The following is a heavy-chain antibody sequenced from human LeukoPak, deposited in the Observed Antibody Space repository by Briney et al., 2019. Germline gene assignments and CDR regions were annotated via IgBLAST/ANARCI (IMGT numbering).Heavy chain of an antibody. J-gene: IGHJ3*02. CDR3: ARELRFDI. V-gene: IGHV1-24*01. Sequence: ASVKVSCKVSGYTLTELSMHWVRQAPGKGLEWMGGFDPEDGETIYAQKFQGRVTMTTDTTTSTAYMELRSLRSDDTAVYYCARELRFDIWGQGTMVTVSS. D-gene: IGHD2-21*01. CDR1: GYTLTELS. CDR2: FDPEDGET.